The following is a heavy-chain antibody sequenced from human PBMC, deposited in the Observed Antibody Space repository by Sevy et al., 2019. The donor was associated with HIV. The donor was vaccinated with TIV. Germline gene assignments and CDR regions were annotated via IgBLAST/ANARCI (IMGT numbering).Heavy chain of an antibody. V-gene: IGHV3-23*01. J-gene: IGHJ3*02. CDR1: GFTFSNYG. D-gene: IGHD6-13*01. CDR3: VKGGSIAAAGNDAFDI. Sequence: GGSLRLSCAASGFTFSNYGMNWVRQAPGKGLEWVSVIHNSGDTTHYADSVKGRFTISRDNSENTLYFQMNSLRAEDTAVYYCVKGGSIAAAGNDAFDIWGQGTMVTVSS. CDR2: IHNSGDTT.